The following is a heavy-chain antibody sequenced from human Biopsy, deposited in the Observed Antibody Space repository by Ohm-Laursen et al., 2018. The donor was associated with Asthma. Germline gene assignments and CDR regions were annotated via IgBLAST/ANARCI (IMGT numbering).Heavy chain of an antibody. D-gene: IGHD3-10*01. J-gene: IGHJ6*02. CDR2: ISVYNGNT. CDR3: ARAVDYSHYYGIDV. CDR1: GYTFNSAG. Sequence: ALVKVSCKTSGYTFNSAGITWVRQAPGQGLEWMGWISVYNGNTKVAQKLQDRVTMITDTSTSTAYMELRSLRSDDTAVYFCARAVDYSHYYGIDVWGQGTTATVS. V-gene: IGHV1-18*01.